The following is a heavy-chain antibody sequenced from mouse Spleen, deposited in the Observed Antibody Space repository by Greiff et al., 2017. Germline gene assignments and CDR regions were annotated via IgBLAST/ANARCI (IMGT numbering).Heavy chain of an antibody. CDR3: ASDFTTAKGGVYAMDY. CDR1: GYTFTDYN. J-gene: IGHJ4*01. V-gene: IGHV1-18*01. D-gene: IGHD1-2*01. CDR2: INPNNGGT. Sequence: EVQLQQSGPELVKPGASVKIPCKASGYTFTDYNMDWVKQSHGKSLEWIGDINPNNGGTIYNQKFKGKATLTVDKSSSTAYMELRSLTSEDTAVYYCASDFTTAKGGVYAMDYWGQGTSVTVSS.